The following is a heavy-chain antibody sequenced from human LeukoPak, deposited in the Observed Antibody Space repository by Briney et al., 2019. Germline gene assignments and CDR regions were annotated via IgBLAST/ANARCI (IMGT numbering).Heavy chain of an antibody. J-gene: IGHJ3*02. CDR2: ISGSGGST. CDR1: GFTFSSYG. CDR3: AREGDCSSTSCSFAFDI. D-gene: IGHD2-2*01. Sequence: GGSLRLSCAASGFTFSSYGMSWVRQAPGKGLEWVSAISGSGGSTYYADSVKGRFTISRDNSKNTLYLQMNSLRAEDTAVYYCAREGDCSSTSCSFAFDIWGQGTMVTVSS. V-gene: IGHV3-23*01.